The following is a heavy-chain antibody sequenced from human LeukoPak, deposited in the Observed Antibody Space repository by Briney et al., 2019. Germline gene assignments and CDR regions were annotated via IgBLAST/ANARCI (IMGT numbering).Heavy chain of an antibody. Sequence: SETLSLTCAVYGVSFSGYYWSWIRQPPGKGLEWIGEINHSGSTNYNPSLKSRVTMSVDTSKKQFSLKLTSVTAADTAVYYCARAGDYGDYVGWFDPWGQGTLVTVSS. CDR2: INHSGST. CDR1: GVSFSGYY. CDR3: ARAGDYGDYVGWFDP. J-gene: IGHJ5*02. D-gene: IGHD4-17*01. V-gene: IGHV4-34*01.